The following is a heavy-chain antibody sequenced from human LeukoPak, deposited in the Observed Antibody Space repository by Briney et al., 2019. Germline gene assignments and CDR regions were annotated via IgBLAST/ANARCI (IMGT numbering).Heavy chain of an antibody. J-gene: IGHJ4*02. Sequence: PGGSLRLSCAASGFTFSSYSMNWVRQAPGKGLEWVSYISSSSSTIYYADSVKGRFTISRDNAKNSLYLQMNSLRAEDTAVYYCARLSSPYRPNFDYWGQGTLVTVSS. D-gene: IGHD2-2*01. CDR3: ARLSSPYRPNFDY. CDR1: GFTFSSYS. CDR2: ISSSSSTI. V-gene: IGHV3-48*01.